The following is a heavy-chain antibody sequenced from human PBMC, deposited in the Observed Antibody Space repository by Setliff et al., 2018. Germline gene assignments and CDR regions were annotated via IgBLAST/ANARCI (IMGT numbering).Heavy chain of an antibody. CDR3: ARVYDYYMDV. CDR1: GGSISSGGYY. Sequence: LSLTCTVSGGSISSGGYYWSWIRQHPGKGLEWIGYIYHSGSTYYNPSLKSRVTISVDTSKNQFSLKLSSVTAADTAVYYCARVYDYYMDVWGKGTTVTVSS. V-gene: IGHV4-31*03. J-gene: IGHJ6*03. CDR2: IYHSGST.